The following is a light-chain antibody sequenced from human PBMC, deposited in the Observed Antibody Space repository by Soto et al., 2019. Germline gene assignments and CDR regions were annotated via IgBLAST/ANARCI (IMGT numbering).Light chain of an antibody. V-gene: IGKV3-15*01. CDR1: QSVTNN. CDR3: QQYNIWPRA. J-gene: IGKJ3*01. Sequence: EIVMTQSPATLSVSPGERATLSCRASQSVTNNLAWFQQKPGQAPRLLLYGASTRATGIPARFSGSGSGTEFTRTISSLQSEDFAVYYCQQYNIWPRAFGPGTKVDIK. CDR2: GAS.